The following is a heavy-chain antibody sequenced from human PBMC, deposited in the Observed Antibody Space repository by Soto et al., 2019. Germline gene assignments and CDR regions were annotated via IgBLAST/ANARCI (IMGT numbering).Heavy chain of an antibody. Sequence: GGSLRLSCATSGFILSDCAMNWFRQAPGKGLEWVSYISSSSSVIDYADSVKGRFTVSRDNARNSLYLQMNSLRAEDTAVYYCARGYCSGGSCYPPPFLDDYWGQGTLVTGSS. J-gene: IGHJ4*02. CDR3: ARGYCSGGSCYPPPFLDDY. CDR2: ISSSSSVI. V-gene: IGHV3-48*01. D-gene: IGHD2-15*01. CDR1: GFILSDCA.